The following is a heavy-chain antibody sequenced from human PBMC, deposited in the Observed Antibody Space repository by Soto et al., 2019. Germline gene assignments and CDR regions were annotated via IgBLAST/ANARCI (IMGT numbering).Heavy chain of an antibody. CDR1: GFTFSSYG. D-gene: IGHD6-13*01. J-gene: IGHJ6*03. CDR3: AMRPRIAARYMDV. CDR2: ISYDGSNK. V-gene: IGHV3-30*03. Sequence: GGSLRLSCAASGFTFSSYGIHWVRQAPGKGLEWVAVISYDGSNKYYADSVKGRFTISRDNSKNTLYLQMNSLRAEDTAVYYCAMRPRIAARYMDVWGQGTTVTVSS.